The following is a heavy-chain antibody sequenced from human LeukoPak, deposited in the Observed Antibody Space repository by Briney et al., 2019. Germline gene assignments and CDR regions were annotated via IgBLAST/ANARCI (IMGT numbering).Heavy chain of an antibody. CDR2: IYHSGST. Sequence: SGTLSLTCAVSGGSIISSNWWSWVRQPPGKGLEWIGEIYHSGSTNYNPSLKSRVTISVDKSKNQFSLKLSSMTAADTAVYFCARDPYCTGGSCYHRFDYWGQGTLVTVSS. J-gene: IGHJ4*02. CDR3: ARDPYCTGGSCYHRFDY. D-gene: IGHD2-15*01. CDR1: GGSIISSNW. V-gene: IGHV4-4*02.